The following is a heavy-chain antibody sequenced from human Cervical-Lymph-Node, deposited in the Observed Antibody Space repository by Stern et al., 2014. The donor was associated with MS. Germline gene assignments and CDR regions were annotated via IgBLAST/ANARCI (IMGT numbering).Heavy chain of an antibody. D-gene: IGHD3-3*01. CDR1: GFTFSSYS. CDR3: ARANYDFWSGNSSFQRYYYGMDV. J-gene: IGHJ6*02. Sequence: VQLVESGGGLVQPGGSLRLSCAASGFTFSSYSMNWVRQAPGKGLEWISYISSSRITIYYADSVKGRFTISRDNAKNSLYLQMNSLRDEDTAVYYCARANYDFWSGNSSFQRYYYGMDVWGQGTTVTVSS. CDR2: ISSSRITI. V-gene: IGHV3-48*02.